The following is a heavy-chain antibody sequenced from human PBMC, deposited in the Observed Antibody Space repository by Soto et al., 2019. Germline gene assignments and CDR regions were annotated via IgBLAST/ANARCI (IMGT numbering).Heavy chain of an antibody. V-gene: IGHV3-33*01. D-gene: IGHD1-26*01. Sequence: QVQLVESGGVVVQPGRSLRLSFAASGFTFSSYGMHWVRQAPGKGLEWVAVIWYDGSNKYYADSVKGRFTISRDNSKNTLYLQMNSLRAEDTAVYYCARDGGSYAIDYWGQGTLVTVSS. CDR2: IWYDGSNK. CDR1: GFTFSSYG. J-gene: IGHJ4*02. CDR3: ARDGGSYAIDY.